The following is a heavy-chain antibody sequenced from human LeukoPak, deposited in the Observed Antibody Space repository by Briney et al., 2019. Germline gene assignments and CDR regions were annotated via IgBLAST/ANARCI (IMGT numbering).Heavy chain of an antibody. Sequence: PSETLSLTCAVYGGSFSGYYWSWIRQPPGKGLEWIGEINHSGSTNYNPSLKSRVTISVDTSKNQFSLKLSSVTAADTAVYYCARGVVDYGDYDYWGQGTLVTVSS. CDR3: ARGVVDYGDYDY. CDR1: GGSFSGYY. CDR2: INHSGST. D-gene: IGHD4-17*01. J-gene: IGHJ4*02. V-gene: IGHV4-34*01.